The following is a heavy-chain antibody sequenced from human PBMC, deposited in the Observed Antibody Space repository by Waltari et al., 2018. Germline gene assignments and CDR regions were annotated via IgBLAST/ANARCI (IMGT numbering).Heavy chain of an antibody. CDR2: IWYDGSNK. Sequence: QVQLVESGGGVVQPGRSLRLSCAASGFTFSSYGMHWVRQAPGKGREWVAVIWYDGSNKYYADSVKGRFTISRDNSKNTLYLQMNSLRAEDTAVYYCARDHSYCSGGSCYSSYFDYWGQGTLVTVSS. CDR3: ARDHSYCSGGSCYSSYFDY. V-gene: IGHV3-33*01. D-gene: IGHD2-15*01. J-gene: IGHJ4*02. CDR1: GFTFSSYG.